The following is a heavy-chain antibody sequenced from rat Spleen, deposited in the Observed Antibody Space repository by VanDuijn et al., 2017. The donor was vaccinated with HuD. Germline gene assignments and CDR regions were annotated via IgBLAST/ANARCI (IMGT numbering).Heavy chain of an antibody. CDR2: ITSGGSNT. V-gene: IGHV5-25*01. Sequence: EVQLVESGGGLVQPGRSLKLSCVASGFTFSSFAMAWVRQAPKKGLEWVATITSGGSNTYYPDSVKGRFTISRDNAKSTLSLQMDSLRSEDTATYYCARRHYGYTDYFDYWGQGVMVTVSS. CDR1: GFTFSSFA. CDR3: ARRHYGYTDYFDY. J-gene: IGHJ2*01. D-gene: IGHD1-9*01.